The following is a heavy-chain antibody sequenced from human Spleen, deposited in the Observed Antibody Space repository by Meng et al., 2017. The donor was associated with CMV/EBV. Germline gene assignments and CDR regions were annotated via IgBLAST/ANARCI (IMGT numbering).Heavy chain of an antibody. CDR3: ARGRAYYDSSGYLA. J-gene: IGHJ4*02. CDR1: GGSFSGYY. Sequence: CAFYGGSFSGYYWSWIRQPPGKGLEWIGEINHSGSTTYNPSLKSRVAISVDTSKNQFSLKLSSVTAADTAVYYCARGRAYYDSSGYLAWAQGTLVTVSS. V-gene: IGHV4-34*01. CDR2: INHSGST. D-gene: IGHD3-22*01.